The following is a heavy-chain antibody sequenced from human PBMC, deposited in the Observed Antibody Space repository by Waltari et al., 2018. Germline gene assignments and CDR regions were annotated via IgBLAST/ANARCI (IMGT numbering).Heavy chain of an antibody. CDR2: IFLSLGTA. CDR3: ARSGDNDYIWGSYRYGFYFDY. V-gene: IGHV1-69*08. Sequence: QVQLVQSGAEVKKPGSSVKVSCKASGGTFSSYAISWVRQAPGQGLEWMGRIFLSLGTANYVQRFQGRVTITADKSTSTAYMELSSLRSEDTAVYYCARSGDNDYIWGSYRYGFYFDYWGQGTLVTVSS. J-gene: IGHJ4*02. D-gene: IGHD3-16*02. CDR1: GGTFSSYA.